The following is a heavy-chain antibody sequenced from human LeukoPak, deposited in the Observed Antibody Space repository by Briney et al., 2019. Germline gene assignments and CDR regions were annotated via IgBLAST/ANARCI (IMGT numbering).Heavy chain of an antibody. CDR2: ISSSSSYI. D-gene: IGHD3-10*01. V-gene: IGHV3-21*01. CDR3: AREFNYGNFDY. Sequence: GGSLRLSCAASGFTFSSYSMNWVRQAPGKGLEWVSSISSSSSYIYYADSVKGRFTISRDNSKNTLYLQMNSLRAEDTAVYYCAREFNYGNFDYWGQGALVTVPS. J-gene: IGHJ4*02. CDR1: GFTFSSYS.